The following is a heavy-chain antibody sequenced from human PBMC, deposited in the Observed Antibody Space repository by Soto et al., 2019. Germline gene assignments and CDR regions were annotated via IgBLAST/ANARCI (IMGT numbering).Heavy chain of an antibody. D-gene: IGHD3-22*01. CDR2: IIPIFGTA. Sequence: RXSVEVSLKASQGTFRGDAISWVRQAPGQGLEWMGGIIPIFGTANYAQKFQGRVTITADESTSTAYMELSSLRSEDTAVYYCARAYYYDSSGDAWFDPWGQGTLVT. CDR1: QGTFRGDA. V-gene: IGHV1-69*13. J-gene: IGHJ5*02. CDR3: ARAYYYDSSGDAWFDP.